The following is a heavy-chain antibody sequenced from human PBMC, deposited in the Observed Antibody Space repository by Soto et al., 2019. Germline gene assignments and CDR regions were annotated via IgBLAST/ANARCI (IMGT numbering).Heavy chain of an antibody. V-gene: IGHV1-46*01. Sequence: ASVKVSCKASGHTYTSYYMHWVRQDPGQGLEWIGIINLSAGNTNYAQRFQERVTITRDMSTSTAYMELSSLRSEDTAVYYCAADPYYWGQGTLVTVSS. CDR1: GHTYTSYY. CDR3: AADPYY. J-gene: IGHJ4*02. CDR2: INLSAGNT.